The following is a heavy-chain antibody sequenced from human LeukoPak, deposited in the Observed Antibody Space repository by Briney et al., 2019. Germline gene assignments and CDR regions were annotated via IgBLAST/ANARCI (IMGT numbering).Heavy chain of an antibody. J-gene: IGHJ4*02. Sequence: GVLRLSCAASGLTFSSYAMSWVRQAPGKGLEWVSAISGSGGSTYYADSVKGRFTISRDNSKNTLYLQMNSLRAEDTAVYYCAKTPAATREGFDYWGQGTLVTVSS. CDR3: AKTPAATREGFDY. CDR1: GLTFSSYA. V-gene: IGHV3-23*01. D-gene: IGHD2-2*01. CDR2: ISGSGGST.